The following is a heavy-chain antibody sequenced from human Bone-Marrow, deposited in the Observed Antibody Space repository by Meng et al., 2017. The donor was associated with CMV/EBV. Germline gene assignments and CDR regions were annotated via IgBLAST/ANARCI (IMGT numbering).Heavy chain of an antibody. CDR1: GFTFSSYW. CDR3: AKDYCSSTSCSSFQH. D-gene: IGHD2-2*01. Sequence: GESLKISCAASGFTFSSYWMSWVRQAPGKGLEWVANIKQDGSEKYYVDSVKGRFTISRDNAKNSLYLQMNSLRAEDTAVYYCAKDYCSSTSCSSFQHWGQGTLVTVSS. V-gene: IGHV3-7*01. J-gene: IGHJ1*01. CDR2: IKQDGSEK.